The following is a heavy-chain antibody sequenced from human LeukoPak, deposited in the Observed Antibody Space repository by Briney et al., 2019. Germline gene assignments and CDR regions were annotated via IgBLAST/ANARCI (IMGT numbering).Heavy chain of an antibody. V-gene: IGHV3-43*02. Sequence: GGSLRLSCAASGFTFDDYAMHWVRQAPGKGLEWVSLISGDGGSTYYADSVKGRFTISRDNSKNSLYLQMNSLRTEDTALYYCAKDLGYCSGGSCYYYYYGMDVWGQGTTVTVSS. D-gene: IGHD2-15*01. J-gene: IGHJ6*02. CDR2: ISGDGGST. CDR1: GFTFDDYA. CDR3: AKDLGYCSGGSCYYYYYGMDV.